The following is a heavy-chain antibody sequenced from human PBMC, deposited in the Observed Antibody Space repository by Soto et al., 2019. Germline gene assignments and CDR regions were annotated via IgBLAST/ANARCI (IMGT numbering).Heavy chain of an antibody. Sequence: ASVKVSCKASGYTFTSYYMHWVRQAPGQGLEWMGIINPSGGSTSYAQKFQGRVTMTRDTSTSTVYMELSSLRSEDTAVYYCARASDILTGPPSAFDIWGQGTMVTVS. V-gene: IGHV1-46*01. D-gene: IGHD3-9*01. J-gene: IGHJ3*02. CDR3: ARASDILTGPPSAFDI. CDR1: GYTFTSYY. CDR2: INPSGGST.